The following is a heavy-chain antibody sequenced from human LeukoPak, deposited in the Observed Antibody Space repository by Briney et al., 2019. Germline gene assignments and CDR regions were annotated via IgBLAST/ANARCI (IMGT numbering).Heavy chain of an antibody. CDR3: ARDGDTSGYSD. J-gene: IGHJ4*02. CDR2: IKQDGSEK. V-gene: IGHV3-7*01. D-gene: IGHD3-3*01. Sequence: GGSLRLSCAGSGFTFSNYWMSWVRQAPGKGLEWVANIKQDGSEKYYVDSVKGRFTISRDNAKNSLYLQMNSLRAEDTAVYYCARDGDTSGYSDWGKGTLVTVSS. CDR1: GFTFSNYW.